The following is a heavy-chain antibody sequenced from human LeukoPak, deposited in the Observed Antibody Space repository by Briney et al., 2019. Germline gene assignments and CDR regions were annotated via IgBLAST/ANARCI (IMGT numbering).Heavy chain of an antibody. Sequence: ASVKVSCKASGGTFSSYAISWVRQAPGQGLEWMGRIIPILGIANYAQKFQGRVTITADKSTSTAYMELSSLRSEDTAVYYCAPGNLGSSWSEAFDIWGQGTMVTVSS. D-gene: IGHD6-13*01. CDR2: IIPILGIA. V-gene: IGHV1-69*04. CDR1: GGTFSSYA. CDR3: APGNLGSSWSEAFDI. J-gene: IGHJ3*02.